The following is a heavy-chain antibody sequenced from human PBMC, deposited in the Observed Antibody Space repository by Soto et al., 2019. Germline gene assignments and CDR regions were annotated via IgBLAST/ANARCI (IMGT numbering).Heavy chain of an antibody. CDR2: IIPILGIT. J-gene: IGHJ3*02. Sequence: SVKVSCKASGGTFSSYTISWVRQAPGQGLEWMGRIIPILGITNYAQKFQGRVTITRDKPTSTAYMELSGLRSEDTAVYYCARYPYTSYCSDGSCSYDAFDIWGQGTVVTVSS. V-gene: IGHV1-69*02. CDR3: ARYPYTSYCSDGSCSYDAFDI. D-gene: IGHD2-15*01. CDR1: GGTFSSYT.